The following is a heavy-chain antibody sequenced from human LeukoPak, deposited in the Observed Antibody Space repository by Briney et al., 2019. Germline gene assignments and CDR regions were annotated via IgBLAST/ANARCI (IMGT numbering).Heavy chain of an antibody. J-gene: IGHJ4*02. CDR3: ARDYYLDY. Sequence: PGGSLRLSCAASGFTFSSYKMHWVRQAPGKGLEWVSYISSSGTTIYYADSVKGRFTISRDSAKNSLDLQMNSLRAEDTAVYYCARDYYLDYWGQGTLVTVSS. V-gene: IGHV3-48*03. CDR1: GFTFSSYK. CDR2: ISSSGTTI.